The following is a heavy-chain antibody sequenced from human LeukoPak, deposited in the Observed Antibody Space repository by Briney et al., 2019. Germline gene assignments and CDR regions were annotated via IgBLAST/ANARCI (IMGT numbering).Heavy chain of an antibody. Sequence: AASVKVSCKASGYTFTSYYMHWVRQAPGQGLEWMGIINPSGGSTSYAQKFQGRVTMTRDTSISTAYMELSRLRSDDTAVYYCARDPNQIYCSSTSCYALSYYYYMDVWGKGTTVTISS. CDR3: ARDPNQIYCSSTSCYALSYYYYMDV. J-gene: IGHJ6*03. V-gene: IGHV1-46*01. CDR2: INPSGGST. D-gene: IGHD2-2*01. CDR1: GYTFTSYY.